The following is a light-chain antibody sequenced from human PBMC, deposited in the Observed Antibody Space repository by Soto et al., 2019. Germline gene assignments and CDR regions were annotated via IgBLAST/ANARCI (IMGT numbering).Light chain of an antibody. V-gene: IGKV1-8*01. Sequence: RMAQSPDSVSASTGDRVTITCRASQGISSYLAWYQQKPGKAPKLLIYDASNLESGVPSRFSGSGSGTEFTLTISSLQPEDFGIYYCEPYENYWTFGQGTKVDIK. CDR1: QGISSY. CDR2: DAS. J-gene: IGKJ1*01. CDR3: EPYENYWT.